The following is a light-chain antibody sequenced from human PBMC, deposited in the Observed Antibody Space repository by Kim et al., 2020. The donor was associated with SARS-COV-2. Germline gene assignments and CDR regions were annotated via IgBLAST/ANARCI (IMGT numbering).Light chain of an antibody. CDR2: GAS. V-gene: IGKV3-15*01. J-gene: IGKJ2*01. CDR3: QQYNNWPYT. Sequence: SVAPGERATLSCRASQSVSSNLAWYQQKLGQAPRLLMYGASTRATGIPARFSGSGSGTEFTLTISSLQSEDFAVYYCQQYNNWPYTFGQGTKLEI. CDR1: QSVSSN.